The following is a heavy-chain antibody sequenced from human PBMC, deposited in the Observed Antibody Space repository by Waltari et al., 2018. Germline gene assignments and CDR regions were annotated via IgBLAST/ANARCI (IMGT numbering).Heavy chain of an antibody. CDR3: ARIYGSGNYGPPYGMVV. CDR2: IIPSLGIA. D-gene: IGHD3-10*01. V-gene: IGHV1-69*02. Sequence: QVQLVQSGAEVKKPGSSVKVSCKASGGTFSSYTISWVRQAPGQGLEWMGRIIPSLGIANYAQKFQGRVTITADKSTSTAYMELSSLRSEDTAVYYCARIYGSGNYGPPYGMVVWGQGTTVTVSS. CDR1: GGTFSSYT. J-gene: IGHJ6*02.